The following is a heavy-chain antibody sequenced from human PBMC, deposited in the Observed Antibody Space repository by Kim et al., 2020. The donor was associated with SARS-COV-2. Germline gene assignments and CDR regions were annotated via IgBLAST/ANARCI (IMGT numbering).Heavy chain of an antibody. J-gene: IGHJ4*02. Sequence: ASVKVSCKDSGYTFNRYDINWVRKDAGQGLEWMGWMNVNRGKTGYAQKFQGRVTFTGITSISTAYMELSSLTSEDTAVYYCARGRTYGVPYYFDYWGQGTLVTVSS. V-gene: IGHV1-8*01. D-gene: IGHD3-10*01. CDR2: MNVNRGKT. CDR3: ARGRTYGVPYYFDY. CDR1: GYTFNRYD.